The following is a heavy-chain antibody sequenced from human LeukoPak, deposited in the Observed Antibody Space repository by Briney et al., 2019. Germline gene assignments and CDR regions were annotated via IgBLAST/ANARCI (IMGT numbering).Heavy chain of an antibody. J-gene: IGHJ4*02. D-gene: IGHD6-6*01. Sequence: GESLKISCRDSGNTFTTSLIVWVRQMPGKGLEWMGTIYPGDSDTKYSPSFQGQVTISADKSISTAYLHWNSLKASDTATYYCARPKYSSSLAFDFWGQGTPVTVSS. CDR1: GNTFTTSL. V-gene: IGHV5-51*01. CDR2: IYPGDSDT. CDR3: ARPKYSSSLAFDF.